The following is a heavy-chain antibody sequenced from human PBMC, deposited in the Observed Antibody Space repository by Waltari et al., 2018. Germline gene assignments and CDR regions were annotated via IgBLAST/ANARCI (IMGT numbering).Heavy chain of an antibody. J-gene: IGHJ4*02. D-gene: IGHD6-19*01. CDR3: ARAPVYTSGWYYFNY. Sequence: QVHLVQSGAAVKKPGASVTVSCKASENTFTDYHIHWVRQAPGQGLEWMGWINPNSGGTNFAQKFQGRVSMTRDTSITTAYLELSRLRSDDTAFYYCARAPVYTSGWYYFNYWGQGSLVTVSS. CDR2: INPNSGGT. V-gene: IGHV1-2*02. CDR1: ENTFTDYH.